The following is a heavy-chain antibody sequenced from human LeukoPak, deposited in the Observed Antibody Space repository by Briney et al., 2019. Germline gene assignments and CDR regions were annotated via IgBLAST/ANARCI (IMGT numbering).Heavy chain of an antibody. CDR3: TLWFGELLFDY. CDR2: IRSKANSYAT. CDR1: GFTFSGSA. J-gene: IGHJ4*02. V-gene: IGHV3-73*01. Sequence: PGGSLRLSCAASGFTFSGSAMHWVRQASGKGLEWVGRIRSKANSYATAYAASVKGRFTISRDDSKNTAYLQMNSLKTEDTAVYYCTLWFGELLFDYWGQGTLVTVSS. D-gene: IGHD3-10*01.